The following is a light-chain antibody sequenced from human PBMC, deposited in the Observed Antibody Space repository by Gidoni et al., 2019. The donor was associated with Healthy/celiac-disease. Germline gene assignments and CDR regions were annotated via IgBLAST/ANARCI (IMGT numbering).Light chain of an antibody. CDR3: QQYDNLPT. CDR1: QDISNY. CDR2: DAS. Sequence: DIQRTQSPSSLAASVGDRVTITCQASQDISNYLNWYPQKPGKAPKLLIYDASNLETGVPSRFSGSGSGTDFTFTISSLQPEDIATYYCQQYDNLPTFGQGTKLEIK. V-gene: IGKV1-33*01. J-gene: IGKJ2*01.